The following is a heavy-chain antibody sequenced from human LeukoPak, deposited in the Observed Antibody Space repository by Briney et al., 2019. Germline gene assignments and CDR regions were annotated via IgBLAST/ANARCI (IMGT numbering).Heavy chain of an antibody. CDR3: ARLTYCGGDCYGWFDP. Sequence: GESLKISCKGSGYSFTSYWIGWVRQMPGKGVEWMGIIYPGDSDTRYSPSFQGQVTISADKSISTAYLQWSSLKASDTAMYYCARLTYCGGDCYGWFDPWGQGTLVTVSS. J-gene: IGHJ5*02. V-gene: IGHV5-51*01. CDR1: GYSFTSYW. CDR2: IYPGDSDT. D-gene: IGHD2-21*02.